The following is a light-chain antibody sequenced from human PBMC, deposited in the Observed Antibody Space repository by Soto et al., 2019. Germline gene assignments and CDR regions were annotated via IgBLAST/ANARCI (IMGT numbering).Light chain of an antibody. CDR2: DAS. V-gene: IGKV3-15*01. Sequence: DIVMTQSPATLSVSPGERATLSCRASQSMSIHLAWYQHKPGQAPRLLIYDASTRATGVPPRFSGSGSGTEFTLTISSLQSEDFATYYCQQYGSSPPGVTFGPGTKVDIK. CDR3: QQYGSSPPGVT. CDR1: QSMSIH. J-gene: IGKJ3*01.